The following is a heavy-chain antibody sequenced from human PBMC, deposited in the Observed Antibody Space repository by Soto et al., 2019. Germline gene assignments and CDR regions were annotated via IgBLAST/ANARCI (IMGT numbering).Heavy chain of an antibody. J-gene: IGHJ4*02. CDR1: GFIFRSYA. V-gene: IGHV3-23*01. CDR3: AKDQVGANHFDY. Sequence: PGGSLRLSCAVSGFIFRSYAMSWVRQAPGKGLEWVSTISGGGGSTYYADSVKGRFTISRDNSKNTLYLQMNSLRAEDTAVYYCAKDQVGANHFDYWGQGALVTVSS. CDR2: ISGGGGST. D-gene: IGHD1-26*01.